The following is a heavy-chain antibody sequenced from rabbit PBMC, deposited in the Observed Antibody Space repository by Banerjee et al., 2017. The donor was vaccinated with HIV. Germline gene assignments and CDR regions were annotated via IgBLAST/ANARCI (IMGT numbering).Heavy chain of an antibody. J-gene: IGHJ4*01. V-gene: IGHV1S45*01. CDR1: GFSFSSTYY. CDR3: ARIDPRYYSSDWDYFNL. CDR2: IYAGKGSS. D-gene: IGHD4-1*01. Sequence: QLEESGGDLVKPEGSPTLTCTASGFSFSSTYYMCWVRQAPGKGLEWIGRIYAGKGSSDYANWVNGRFTISSDSAQNTVDLQMNSLTAADTATYFCARIDPRYYSSDWDYFNLWGQGTLVTVS.